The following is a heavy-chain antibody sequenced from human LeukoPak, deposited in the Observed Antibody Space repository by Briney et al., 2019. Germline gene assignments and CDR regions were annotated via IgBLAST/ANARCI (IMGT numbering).Heavy chain of an antibody. CDR1: GGSISSYY. D-gene: IGHD3-10*01. CDR3: ARIPAVPTYYYGSGSPYFDY. CDR2: IYYSGST. J-gene: IGHJ4*02. V-gene: IGHV4-59*01. Sequence: SETLSLTCTVSGGSISSYYWSWIRQPPGKGLEWIGYIYYSGSTNYNPSLKSRVTISVDTSKNQFSLKLSSVTAADTAMYYCARIPAVPTYYYGSGSPYFDYWGQGTLVTVSS.